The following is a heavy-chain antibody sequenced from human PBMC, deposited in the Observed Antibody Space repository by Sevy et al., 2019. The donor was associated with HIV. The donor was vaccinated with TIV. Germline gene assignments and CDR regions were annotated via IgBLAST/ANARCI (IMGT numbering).Heavy chain of an antibody. CDR2: INVGNGNT. Sequence: ASVKVSCKASGCTFTNYALHWVRQAPGQSLEWMGWINVGNGNTRYSQKFQDRFTITRGTSASTAYMELNSLTSEDTAVYYCARDQSAARKGLDYWGQGTLVTVSS. J-gene: IGHJ4*01. V-gene: IGHV1-3*01. CDR1: GCTFTNYA. CDR3: ARDQSAARKGLDY. D-gene: IGHD2-15*01.